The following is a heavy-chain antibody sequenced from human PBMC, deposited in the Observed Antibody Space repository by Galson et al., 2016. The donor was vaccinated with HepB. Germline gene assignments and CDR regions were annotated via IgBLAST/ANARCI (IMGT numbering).Heavy chain of an antibody. CDR2: IDHSGGST. CDR3: AKAQSSAWYDVDY. V-gene: IGHV3-23*01. D-gene: IGHD6-19*01. CDR1: GFTFSSYA. J-gene: IGHJ4*02. Sequence: SLRLSCAASGFTFSSYALSWVRQAPGKGLEWVSVIDHSGGSTYYIGSVKGRFTISRDNSKNTLYLQMSSLRAEDTAVYYCAKAQSSAWYDVDYWGQGTLVTVSS.